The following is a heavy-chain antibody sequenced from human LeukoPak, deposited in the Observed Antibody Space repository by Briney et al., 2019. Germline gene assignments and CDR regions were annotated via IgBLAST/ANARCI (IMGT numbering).Heavy chain of an antibody. CDR3: ARRLTQYDCFDP. CDR2: KYYRATWYN. J-gene: IGHJ5*02. D-gene: IGHD2-2*01. Sequence: SQTLSLTRAISGDSVSSNSVTWKWIRQSPSRGLEWLGRKYYRATWYNDYAVSVRGRITVNPDTTKNHSSLHLNAVTPKDTAVYYCARRLTQYDCFDPWGQGILVTVSS. CDR1: GDSVSSNSVT. V-gene: IGHV6-1*01.